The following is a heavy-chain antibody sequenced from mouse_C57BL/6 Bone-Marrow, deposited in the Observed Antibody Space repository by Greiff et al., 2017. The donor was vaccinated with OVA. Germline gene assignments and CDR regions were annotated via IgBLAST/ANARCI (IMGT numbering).Heavy chain of an antibody. CDR1: GYTFTSYW. D-gene: IGHD2-5*01. CDR2: IDPSDSYT. J-gene: IGHJ4*01. Sequence: QVQLQQPGAELVKPGASVKLSCKASGYTFTSYWMQWVKQRPGQGLEWIGEIDPSDSYTNYNQKFKGKATLTVDTSSTTAYMQLSSLTSEYSAVYDCARDSNYVDYYAMDYWGQGTSVTVSS. CDR3: ARDSNYVDYYAMDY. V-gene: IGHV1-50*01.